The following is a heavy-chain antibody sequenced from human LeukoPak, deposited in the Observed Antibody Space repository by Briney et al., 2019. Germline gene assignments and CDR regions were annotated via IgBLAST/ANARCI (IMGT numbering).Heavy chain of an antibody. D-gene: IGHD6-19*01. CDR2: IYSGGST. CDR3: ARDLSTGWYYDY. CDR1: GFTVSSSY. J-gene: IGHJ4*02. V-gene: IGHV3-66*01. Sequence: GGSLRLSCAASGFTVSSSYMSWVRQAPGKGLEWVSVIYSGGSTYYADSVKGRFSISRDNSKNTLYLQMNSLGAEDTAVYYCARDLSTGWYYDYWGQGTLVTVSS.